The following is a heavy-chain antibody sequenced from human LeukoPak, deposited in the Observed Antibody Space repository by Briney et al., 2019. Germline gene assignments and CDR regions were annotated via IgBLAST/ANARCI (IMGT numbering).Heavy chain of an antibody. V-gene: IGHV3-30*18. CDR2: ISYDGSNK. CDR1: GFTFSYYA. CDR3: AKDYGWFGELLS. D-gene: IGHD3-10*01. J-gene: IGHJ4*02. Sequence: QPGGSLRLSCAASGFTFSYYAMTWVRQAPGKGLEWVAVISYDGSNKYYADSVKGRFTISRDNSKNTLYLQMNSLRAEDTAVYYCAKDYGWFGELLSWGQGTLVTVSS.